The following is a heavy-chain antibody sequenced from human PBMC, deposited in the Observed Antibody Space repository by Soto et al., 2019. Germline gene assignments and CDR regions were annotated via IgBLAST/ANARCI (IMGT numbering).Heavy chain of an antibody. Sequence: PSETLSLTCTVSGGSISSGGYYWSWIRQHPXKGLEWIGYIYYSGSTYYNPSLKSRVTISVDTSKNQFSLKLSSVTAADTAVYYCAREGTVDYYGSGSSQSYYYYGMDVWGQGTTVTVSS. CDR2: IYYSGST. D-gene: IGHD3-10*01. CDR1: GGSISSGGYY. V-gene: IGHV4-31*03. CDR3: AREGTVDYYGSGSSQSYYYYGMDV. J-gene: IGHJ6*02.